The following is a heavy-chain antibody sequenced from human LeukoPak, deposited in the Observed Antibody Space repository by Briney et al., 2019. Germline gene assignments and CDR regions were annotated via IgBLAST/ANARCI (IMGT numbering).Heavy chain of an antibody. V-gene: IGHV3-21*01. CDR3: ARAVPSTYYYDSSGYPDY. CDR1: GFTFSSYS. D-gene: IGHD3-22*01. CDR2: ISSSSSSYI. J-gene: IGHJ4*02. Sequence: AGGSLRLSCAASGFTFSSYSMNWVRQAPGKGLEWVSSISSSSSSYIYYADLVKGRFTISRDNAKNSLYLQMNSLRAEDTAVYYCARAVPSTYYYDSSGYPDYWGQGTLVTVSS.